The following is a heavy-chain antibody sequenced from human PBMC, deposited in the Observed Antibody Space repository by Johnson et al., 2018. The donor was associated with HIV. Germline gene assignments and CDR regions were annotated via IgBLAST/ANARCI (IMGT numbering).Heavy chain of an antibody. CDR3: AKVAVATAAGGVALDI. Sequence: QVQLVESGGGVVQPGRSLRLSCAASGFTFSSYALHWVRQAPGKGLEWVAVIWFDGNNKHYSDSVRARFTISRDNSNNILYLQMNSLRVEDTAVYYCAKVAVATAAGGVALDIWGPGTMVTVS. D-gene: IGHD6-13*01. CDR2: IWFDGNNK. J-gene: IGHJ3*02. V-gene: IGHV3-33*06. CDR1: GFTFSSYA.